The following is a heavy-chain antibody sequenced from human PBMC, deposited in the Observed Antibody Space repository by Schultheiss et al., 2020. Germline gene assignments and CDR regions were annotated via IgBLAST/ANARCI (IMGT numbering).Heavy chain of an antibody. Sequence: ASVKVSCKASDYTFISYDISWVRQAPGQGLGWMGWISAHNGNTKYALKLQGRVTMITDTSTSTAYMELRSLRSHDTAVYNCARDPGDSGGYYMFDYWGQGTLVTVSS. V-gene: IGHV1-18*01. CDR2: ISAHNGNT. J-gene: IGHJ4*02. CDR3: ARDPGDSGGYYMFDY. CDR1: DYTFISYD. D-gene: IGHD3-22*01.